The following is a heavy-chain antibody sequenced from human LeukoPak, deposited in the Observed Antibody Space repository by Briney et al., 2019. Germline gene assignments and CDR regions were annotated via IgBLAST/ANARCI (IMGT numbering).Heavy chain of an antibody. CDR1: EFTFSSFW. D-gene: IGHD2-2*01. CDR2: IKQDGSEK. V-gene: IGHV3-7*01. Sequence: GGSLRLSCVASEFTFSSFWMTWVRQAPGKGLEWVANIKQDGSEKYYVDSVKDRFTISRDNAKNSLYLQMNSLRAEDTAVYYCARERCSSSSCFPDYWGQGTLVPVSS. CDR3: ARERCSSSSCFPDY. J-gene: IGHJ4*02.